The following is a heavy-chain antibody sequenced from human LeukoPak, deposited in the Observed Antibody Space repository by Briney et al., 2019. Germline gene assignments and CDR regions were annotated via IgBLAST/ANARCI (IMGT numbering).Heavy chain of an antibody. J-gene: IGHJ5*02. D-gene: IGHD3-10*01. V-gene: IGHV4-30-4*01. Sequence: PSETLSLTCTVSGGSISSGDYYWSWIRQPPGKGLEWIGYIYYSGSTYYNPSLKSRATISVDTSKNQFSLKLSSVTAADTAVYYCARYFFLGSSGENWFDPWGQGTLVTVSS. CDR3: ARYFFLGSSGENWFDP. CDR2: IYYSGST. CDR1: GGSISSGDYY.